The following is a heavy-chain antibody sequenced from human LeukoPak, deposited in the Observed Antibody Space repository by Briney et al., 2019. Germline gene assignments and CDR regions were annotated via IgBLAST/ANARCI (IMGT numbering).Heavy chain of an antibody. D-gene: IGHD3-22*01. CDR2: ISAYNGNT. CDR1: GGTFGSYA. CDR3: ARDQPVTMIVVDSLAFDI. V-gene: IGHV1-18*01. Sequence: ASVKVSCKASGGTFGSYAISWVRQAPGQGLEWMGWISAYNGNTNYAQKLQGRVTMTTDTSTSTAYMELRSLRSDDTAVYYCARDQPVTMIVVDSLAFDIWGQGTMVTVSS. J-gene: IGHJ3*02.